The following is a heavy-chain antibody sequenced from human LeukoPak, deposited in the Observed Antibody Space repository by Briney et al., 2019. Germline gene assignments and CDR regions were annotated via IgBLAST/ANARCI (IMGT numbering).Heavy chain of an antibody. CDR2: IKQDGSEK. CDR1: GFTFSSYW. D-gene: IGHD2-2*01. J-gene: IGHJ6*03. V-gene: IGHV3-7*01. CDR3: ARVRVPAAVYYYYYYMDV. Sequence: PGGSLRLSCAASGFTFSSYWMSWVRQAPGKGLEWVANIKQDGSEKYYVDSVKGRFTISRDNAKNSLYLQMNSLRAEDTAVYYCARVRVPAAVYYYYYYMDVWGKGTTVTVSS.